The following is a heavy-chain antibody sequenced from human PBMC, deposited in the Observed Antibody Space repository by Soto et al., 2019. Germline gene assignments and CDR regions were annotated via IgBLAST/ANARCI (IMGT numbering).Heavy chain of an antibody. Sequence: GGSLRLSCVASGFPFSSYWMHWIRQVPGKGLMWVSQIGSDGRPTTYADSVKGRFTISRDNARNTLYLQMNSLRADDTAMYYCVRDYDSSGFNSGHWGQSTPVTVS. D-gene: IGHD3-22*01. CDR3: VRDYDSSGFNSGH. J-gene: IGHJ1*01. CDR1: GFPFSSYW. V-gene: IGHV3-74*03. CDR2: IGSDGRPT.